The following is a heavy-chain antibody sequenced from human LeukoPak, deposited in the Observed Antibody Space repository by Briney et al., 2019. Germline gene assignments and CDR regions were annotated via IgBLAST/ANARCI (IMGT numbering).Heavy chain of an antibody. V-gene: IGHV4-34*01. CDR1: GGSFSAYY. CDR3: AREASGYYDSFQDDAFDI. J-gene: IGHJ3*02. Sequence: PSETLSLTCAVYGGSFSAYYWSWIRQPPGKGLEWIGEINHSGSTNYNPSLKSRVTISVDTSKNQFSLKLSSVTAADTAVYYCAREASGYYDSFQDDAFDIWGQGTMVTVSS. D-gene: IGHD3-22*01. CDR2: INHSGST.